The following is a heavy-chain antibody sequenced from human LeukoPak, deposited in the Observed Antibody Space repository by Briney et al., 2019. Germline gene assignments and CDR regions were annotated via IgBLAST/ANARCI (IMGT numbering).Heavy chain of an antibody. V-gene: IGHV5-51*01. J-gene: IGHJ4*02. Sequence: GESLKISCKGSEYSFTSYWIGWVRQMPGKGLEWMGIIYPGDSDTRYSPSFQCQVTISADKSISTAYLHWSSLKASDTAMYYCARWYSSSSDYWGQGTLVTVSS. CDR1: EYSFTSYW. D-gene: IGHD6-6*01. CDR2: IYPGDSDT. CDR3: ARWYSSSSDY.